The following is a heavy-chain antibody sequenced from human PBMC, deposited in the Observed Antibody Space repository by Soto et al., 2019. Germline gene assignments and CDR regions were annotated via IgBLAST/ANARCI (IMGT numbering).Heavy chain of an antibody. CDR1: GFTFSSYA. J-gene: IGHJ6*03. D-gene: IGHD4-17*01. CDR2: ISSNGGST. Sequence: GGSLRLSCAASGFTFSSYAMHWVRQAPGKGLEYVSAISSNGGSTYYANSVKGRFTISRDNSKNTLYLQMGSLRAEDMAVYYCARSLRYYYMDVWGKGTTVTVSS. V-gene: IGHV3-64*01. CDR3: ARSLRYYYMDV.